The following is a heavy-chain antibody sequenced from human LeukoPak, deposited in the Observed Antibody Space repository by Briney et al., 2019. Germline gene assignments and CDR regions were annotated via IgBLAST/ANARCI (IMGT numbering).Heavy chain of an antibody. CDR1: GSTFSNYG. Sequence: ASVKVSCKASGSTFSNYGFSWVRQAPGQGLEWMGRIIPMFGSANYAQKFQGRVTITTDKSTATTNMELSSLRSEDTAVYYCVRERRYDSSGYYFESDYWGQGTLVTVPS. J-gene: IGHJ4*02. V-gene: IGHV1-69*05. CDR3: VRERRYDSSGYYFESDY. CDR2: IIPMFGSA. D-gene: IGHD3-22*01.